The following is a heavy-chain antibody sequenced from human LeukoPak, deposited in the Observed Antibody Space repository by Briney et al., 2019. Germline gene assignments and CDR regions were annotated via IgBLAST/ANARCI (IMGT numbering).Heavy chain of an antibody. J-gene: IGHJ4*02. D-gene: IGHD3-16*01. CDR3: AILRGGLGDFDY. Sequence: ASVKVSCKASGYTFTSYGISWVRQAPGQGLEWMGWISAYNGNTNYAQKPQGRVTMTTDTSTSTAYMELRSLRSDDTAVYYCAILRGGLGDFDYWGQGTLVTVSS. V-gene: IGHV1-18*01. CDR2: ISAYNGNT. CDR1: GYTFTSYG.